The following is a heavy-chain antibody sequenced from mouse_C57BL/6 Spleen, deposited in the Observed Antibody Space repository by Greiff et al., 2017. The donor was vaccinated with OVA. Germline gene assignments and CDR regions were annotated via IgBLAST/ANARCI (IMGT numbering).Heavy chain of an antibody. Sequence: EVQLQESGGGLVQPKGSLKLSCAASGFSFNTYAMNWVRQAPGKGLAWVARIRSKSNNYATYYADSVKDSLTISRDYSESMLYLQMKHWKTEDKALYYGVRAEAGGYDDYYAMDYWGQGTSVTVSS. CDR2: IRSKSNNYAT. V-gene: IGHV10-1*01. CDR1: GFSFNTYA. D-gene: IGHD2-2*01. CDR3: VRAEAGGYDDYYAMDY. J-gene: IGHJ4*01.